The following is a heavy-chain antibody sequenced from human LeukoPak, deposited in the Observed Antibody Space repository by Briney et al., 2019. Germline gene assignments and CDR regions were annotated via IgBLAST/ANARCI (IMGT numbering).Heavy chain of an antibody. J-gene: IGHJ4*02. CDR1: GFTFSGSA. CDR3: TRPGDYDFWSGYYIYDY. Sequence: GGSLKLSCAASGFTFSGSAMHWVRQASGKGLEWVGRIRSKANSYATAYAASVKGRFTISRDDSKNTAYLQMNSLKTEDTAVYYCTRPGDYDFWSGYYIYDYWGQGTLVTVSS. D-gene: IGHD3-3*01. V-gene: IGHV3-73*01. CDR2: IRSKANSYAT.